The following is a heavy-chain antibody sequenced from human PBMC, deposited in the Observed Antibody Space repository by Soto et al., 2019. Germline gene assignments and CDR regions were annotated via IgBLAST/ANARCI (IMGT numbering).Heavy chain of an antibody. J-gene: IGHJ6*02. CDR1: GGSISSSSYY. D-gene: IGHD2-2*01. CDR2: IYYSGST. V-gene: IGHV4-39*01. Sequence: SETLSLTCTVSGGSISSSSYYWGWIRQPPGKGLEWIGSIYYSGSTYYNPSLKNRVTISVDTSKNQFSLKLSTVTAADTAVHYCASTAPYCSSTSCSEYYYYYYGMDVWGQGTTVTVSS. CDR3: ASTAPYCSSTSCSEYYYYYYGMDV.